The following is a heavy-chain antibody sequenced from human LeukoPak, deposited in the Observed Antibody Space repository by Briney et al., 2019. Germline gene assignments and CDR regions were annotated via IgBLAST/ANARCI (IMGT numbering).Heavy chain of an antibody. Sequence: GWSLRLSCASSGFTFSHYALSWVRQAPGKGLEWVSPISGSADSTYYAGSVGGRFTISRDNSQNTLYLHMNSLRAEDTAVYYFSKGGPWDSDGMDVWGQGTTVTVSS. CDR1: GFTFSHYA. V-gene: IGHV3-23*01. CDR3: SKGGPWDSDGMDV. D-gene: IGHD1-26*01. CDR2: ISGSADST. J-gene: IGHJ6*02.